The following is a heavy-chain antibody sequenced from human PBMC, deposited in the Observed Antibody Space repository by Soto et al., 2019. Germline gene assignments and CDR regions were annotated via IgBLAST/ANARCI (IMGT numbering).Heavy chain of an antibody. CDR1: GFTFSSYA. Sequence: PGGSLRLSCAASGFTFSSYAMSWVRQAPGKGLEWVSAISGSGGSTYYADSVKGRFTISRDNSKNTLYLQMNSLRAEDTAVYYCAKDQGYCSGGSCYHPTVFDYWGQGTLVTVSS. CDR3: AKDQGYCSGGSCYHPTVFDY. D-gene: IGHD2-15*01. J-gene: IGHJ4*02. CDR2: ISGSGGST. V-gene: IGHV3-23*01.